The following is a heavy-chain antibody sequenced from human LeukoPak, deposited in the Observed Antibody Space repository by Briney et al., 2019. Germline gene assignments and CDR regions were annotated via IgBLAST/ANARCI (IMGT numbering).Heavy chain of an antibody. V-gene: IGHV4-59*02. CDR1: GVSVTTNF. D-gene: IGHD6-19*01. CDR2: IYHSGST. J-gene: IGHJ4*02. CDR3: AGASQWLAFNY. Sequence: SETLSLTCTVSGVSVTTNFWSWLRQPPGKGLEWIGNIYHSGSTNYYPSLVSRVTISLDTSKNQLSLKLSSVTAADTAVYYCAGASQWLAFNYWSQGTLVTVSS.